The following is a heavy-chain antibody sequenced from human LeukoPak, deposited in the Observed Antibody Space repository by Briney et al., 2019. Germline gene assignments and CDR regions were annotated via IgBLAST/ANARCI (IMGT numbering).Heavy chain of an antibody. D-gene: IGHD3-3*01. CDR2: IRYDGSNK. Sequence: PGGSLRLPCAASGFTFSSYGMHWVRQAPGKGLEWVAFIRYDGSNKYYADSVKGRFTISRDNSKNTLYLQMNSLRAEDTAVYYCAKDLRFLEWFPSSIFDYWGQGTLVTVSS. CDR1: GFTFSSYG. V-gene: IGHV3-30*02. CDR3: AKDLRFLEWFPSSIFDY. J-gene: IGHJ4*02.